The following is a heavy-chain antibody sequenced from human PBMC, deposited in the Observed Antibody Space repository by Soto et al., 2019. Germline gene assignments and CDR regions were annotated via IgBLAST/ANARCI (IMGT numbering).Heavy chain of an antibody. CDR2: INSDGSST. Sequence: GSLRLSCAASGFTFSSCWMHWVRQAPGKGLVWVSRINSDGSSTSYADSVKGRFTISRDNAKNTLYLQMNSLRAEDTAVYYCARDLPGIAAAGNYYYYGMDVWGQGTTVTVSS. V-gene: IGHV3-74*01. CDR3: ARDLPGIAAAGNYYYYGMDV. J-gene: IGHJ6*02. CDR1: GFTFSSCW. D-gene: IGHD6-13*01.